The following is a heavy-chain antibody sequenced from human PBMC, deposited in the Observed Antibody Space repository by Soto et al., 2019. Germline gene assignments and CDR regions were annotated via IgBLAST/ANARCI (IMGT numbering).Heavy chain of an antibody. V-gene: IGHV4-59*01. J-gene: IGHJ6*02. CDR2: IYYSGST. CDR1: GGSISSYY. CDR3: ASSNIAAAGFYYYGMDV. Sequence: QVQLQESGPGLVKPSETLSLTCTVSGGSISSYYWSWIRQPPGKGLEWIGYIYYSGSTNYNPSLTSRVTVSVDTSKNQFSLQLSSVTAADTAVYYCASSNIAAAGFYYYGMDVWGRGTTVTVSS. D-gene: IGHD6-13*01.